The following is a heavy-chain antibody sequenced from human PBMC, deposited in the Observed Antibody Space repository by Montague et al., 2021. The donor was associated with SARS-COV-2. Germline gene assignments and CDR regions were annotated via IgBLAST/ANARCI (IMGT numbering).Heavy chain of an antibody. CDR2: IYYSGST. CDR3: ARDRGQTYYDILTGRALSVDFANGMDV. J-gene: IGHJ6*02. Sequence: SETLSLTCTVSGGSVSSGSYYWSWIRQPPGKGLEWIGYIYYSGSTNYNPSLKSRVTISVDTSKNQFSLKLSSVTAADMAVYYCARDRGQTYYDILTGRALSVDFANGMDVWGQGTTVTVSS. D-gene: IGHD3-9*01. V-gene: IGHV4-61*01. CDR1: GGSVSSGSYY.